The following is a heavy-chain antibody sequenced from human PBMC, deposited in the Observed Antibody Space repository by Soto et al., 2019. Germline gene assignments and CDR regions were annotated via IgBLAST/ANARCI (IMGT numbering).Heavy chain of an antibody. J-gene: IGHJ4*02. V-gene: IGHV3-30*18. CDR2: ISYDGSNK. Sequence: QVQLVESGGGVFQSGRSLRLSCAASGFTLSSYGMHWVRQAPGKGLEWVAVISYDGSNKYYADSVKGRFTISRDNSKNTLYLQMNSLRAEDTAVYYCAKITMVRGVHFDYWGQGTLVTVPS. CDR1: GFTLSSYG. CDR3: AKITMVRGVHFDY. D-gene: IGHD3-10*01.